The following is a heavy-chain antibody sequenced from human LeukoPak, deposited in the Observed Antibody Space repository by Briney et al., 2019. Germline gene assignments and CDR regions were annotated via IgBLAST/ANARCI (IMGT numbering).Heavy chain of an antibody. CDR2: IKSNADGGTP. V-gene: IGHV3-15*01. D-gene: IGHD2/OR15-2a*01. Sequence: GGSLRLSCAASGFSFMNAWMIWVRQAPGKGLEWVGRIKSNADGGTPDYAAPARGRFTISRDDSKNTLYLQMNSLKTEDTAAYSGTTFYHEYSPYWARGPLVPVSS. CDR1: GFSFMNAW. J-gene: IGHJ4*02. CDR3: TTFYHEYSPY.